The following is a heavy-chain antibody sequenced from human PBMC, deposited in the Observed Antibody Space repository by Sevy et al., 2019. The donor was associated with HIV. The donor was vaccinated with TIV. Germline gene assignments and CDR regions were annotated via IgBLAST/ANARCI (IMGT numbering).Heavy chain of an antibody. CDR3: ARAGSSSPPTYFFDY. CDR2: IYYSGST. Sequence: SETLSLTCTVSGDSIGTYYWTWIRQPPGKGLEWIGYIYYSGSTKYNPSLKSRVTISVDTSKNQFSLKLSSVTAADTAVYYCARAGSSSPPTYFFDYWGYGTLVTVSS. J-gene: IGHJ4*01. CDR1: GDSIGTYY. V-gene: IGHV4-59*01. D-gene: IGHD6-6*01.